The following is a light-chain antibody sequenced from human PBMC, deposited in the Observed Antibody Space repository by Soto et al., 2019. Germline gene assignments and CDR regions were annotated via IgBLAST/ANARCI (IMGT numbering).Light chain of an antibody. CDR1: SGHSSYI. Sequence: QLVLTQSSSASASLGSSVKLTCTLSSGHSSYIIAWHQQQPGKAPRYLMKLEGSGSYNKGSGVPDRFSGSSSGADRYLTISNLQSEDEADYYCETWDSIPHVVFGGGTKLTVL. CDR3: ETWDSIPHVV. V-gene: IGLV4-60*03. J-gene: IGLJ2*01. CDR2: LEGSGSY.